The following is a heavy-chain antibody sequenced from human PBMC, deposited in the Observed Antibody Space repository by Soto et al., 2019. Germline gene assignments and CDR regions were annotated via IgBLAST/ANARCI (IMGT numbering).Heavy chain of an antibody. D-gene: IGHD3-10*01. V-gene: IGHV1-8*01. J-gene: IGHJ6*02. CDR2: MNPNSGNT. CDR1: GYTFTSYD. Sequence: ASVKVSCKASGYTFTSYDINWVRQATGQGLEWMGWMNPNSGNTGYAQKFQGRVTMTRNTSISTAYMELSRLRSDDTAVYYCARGEVLLWFGELFTGSQYYYYYGMDVWGQGTTVTVSS. CDR3: ARGEVLLWFGELFTGSQYYYYYGMDV.